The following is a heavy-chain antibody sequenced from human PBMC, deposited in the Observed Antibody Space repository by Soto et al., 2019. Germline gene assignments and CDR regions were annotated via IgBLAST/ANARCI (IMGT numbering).Heavy chain of an antibody. V-gene: IGHV4-34*01. D-gene: IGHD6-13*01. Sequence: PSETLSLTCAVYGGSFSGYSWGWIRQPPGRGLEWIGTVSYTGTTYYNPSLKSRVTISVDTSKKQFSLKVNSVTAADTAVYYCARRTWYEFDYWGQGTLVTVSS. CDR2: VSYTGTT. CDR1: GGSFSGYS. J-gene: IGHJ4*02. CDR3: ARRTWYEFDY.